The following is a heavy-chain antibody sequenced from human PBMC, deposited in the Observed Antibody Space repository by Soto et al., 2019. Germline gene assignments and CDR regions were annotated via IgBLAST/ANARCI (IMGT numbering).Heavy chain of an antibody. J-gene: IGHJ4*02. D-gene: IGHD3-3*01. CDR3: ARGSYDFWSGHRPFDY. CDR1: GFTVSSNY. V-gene: IGHV3-66*01. CDR2: IYSGGST. Sequence: EVQLVESGGGLVQPGGSLRLSCAASGFTVSSNYMSWVHQAPGKGLEWVSVIYSGGSTYYADSVKGRFTISRDNSKNTLYLQMNSLRAEDTAVYYCARGSYDFWSGHRPFDYWGQGTLVTVSS.